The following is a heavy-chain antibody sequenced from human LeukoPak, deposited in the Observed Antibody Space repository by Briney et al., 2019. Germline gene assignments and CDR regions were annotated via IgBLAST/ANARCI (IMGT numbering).Heavy chain of an antibody. CDR2: IIPIFGTA. V-gene: IGHV1-69*06. D-gene: IGHD5-12*01. CDR1: GGTFSSYA. CDR3: AREKVDMVYDP. Sequence: ASVKVSCKASGGTFSSYAISWVRQAPGQGLEWMGGIIPIFGTANYAQKFQGRVTITADKSTSTAYMELSSLRSEDTAVYYCAREKVDMVYDPWGQGTLVTVSS. J-gene: IGHJ5*02.